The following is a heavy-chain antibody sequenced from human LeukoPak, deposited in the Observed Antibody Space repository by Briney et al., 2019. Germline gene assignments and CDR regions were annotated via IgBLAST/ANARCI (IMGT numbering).Heavy chain of an antibody. V-gene: IGHV4-59*01. D-gene: IGHD3-10*01. CDR2: IYYSGST. Sequence: SETLSLTCTVSGGSISSYYWSWIRQPPGKGLEWIGYIYYSGSTNYNPSLKSRVTISVDTSKNQFSLKLSSVTAADTAVYYCARHGPRFYYYGSGSYLPGMDVRGQGTTVTVSS. CDR3: ARHGPRFYYYGSGSYLPGMDV. CDR1: GGSISSYY. J-gene: IGHJ6*02.